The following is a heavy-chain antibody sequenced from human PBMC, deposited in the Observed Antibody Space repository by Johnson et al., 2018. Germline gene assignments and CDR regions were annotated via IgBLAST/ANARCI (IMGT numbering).Heavy chain of an antibody. CDR3: SRDKAPYYFDWYFQF. CDR2: ITDRSRAT. D-gene: IGHD3-22*01. Sequence: VQLVESGGGLVQPGGSLRLSCAASGFSLGSYSMHWVRQAPGKGLEWISSITDRSRATYYADSVKGLFIISRENANNSVYLQMNSLRDEDTAVYYCSRDKAPYYFDWYFQFWGQGTLVTVSS. V-gene: IGHV3-48*02. CDR1: GFSLGSYS. J-gene: IGHJ1*01.